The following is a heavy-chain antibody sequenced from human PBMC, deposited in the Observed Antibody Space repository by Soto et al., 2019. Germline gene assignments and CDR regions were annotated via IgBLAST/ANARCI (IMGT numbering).Heavy chain of an antibody. Sequence: LSLTCTVSDASMSSYYWSWIRRPPGQGLEWIGYIYYSGTTNYNPSLKSRVTISVDTSKNQFSLKLSSVTAADTAVYYCAGHCSSSSCRYSLDQPYGMDLWAKGTTVTVSS. CDR3: AGHCSSSSCRYSLDQPYGMDL. V-gene: IGHV4-59*01. D-gene: IGHD2-2*01. CDR1: DASMSSYY. J-gene: IGHJ6*04. CDR2: IYYSGTT.